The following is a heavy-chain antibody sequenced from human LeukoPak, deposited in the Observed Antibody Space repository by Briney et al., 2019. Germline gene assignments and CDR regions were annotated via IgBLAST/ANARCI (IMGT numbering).Heavy chain of an antibody. CDR3: ATSSLRPYSFDS. V-gene: IGHV3-72*01. CDR1: GFTFSNAW. J-gene: IGHJ4*02. D-gene: IGHD2-15*01. CDR2: IRDKANSYTA. Sequence: GGSLRLSCAASGFTFSNAWMSWVRQAPGKGLEWIGRIRDKANSYTAEYAASVKGRFTISRDDSENSLYLQMSSLKTEDTAVYYCATSSLRPYSFDSWGQGTLVTVSP.